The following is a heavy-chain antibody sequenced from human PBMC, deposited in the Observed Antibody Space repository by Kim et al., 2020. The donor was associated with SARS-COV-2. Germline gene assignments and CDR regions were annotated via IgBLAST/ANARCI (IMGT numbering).Heavy chain of an antibody. V-gene: IGHV3-23*01. CDR3: ANPSSLGEWLFYH. J-gene: IGHJ5*02. CDR1: GFTFSSYA. D-gene: IGHD3-3*01. CDR2: ISGSGGST. Sequence: GGSLRLSCAASGFTFSSYAMSWVRQAPGKGLEWVSAISGSGGSTYYADSVKGRFTISRDNSKNTLYLQMNSLRAEDTAVYYCANPSSLGEWLFYHWGQGTLVTVSS.